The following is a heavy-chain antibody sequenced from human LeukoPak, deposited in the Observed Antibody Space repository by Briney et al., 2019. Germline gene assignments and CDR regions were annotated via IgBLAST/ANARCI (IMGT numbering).Heavy chain of an antibody. D-gene: IGHD1-14*01. Sequence: ASVTVSCTASGYTFTGYYMHWVRQAPGQGLEWMGWINPKTGGTSYAQKFQGRVTMTRDTSISRVNMELSRLTSDDTAVYYCARATAENDHWGQGTLVTVSS. CDR1: GYTFTGYY. CDR2: INPKTGGT. J-gene: IGHJ4*02. V-gene: IGHV1-2*02. CDR3: ARATAENDH.